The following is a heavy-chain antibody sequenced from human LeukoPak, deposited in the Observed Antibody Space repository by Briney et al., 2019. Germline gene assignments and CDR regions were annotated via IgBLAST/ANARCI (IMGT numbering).Heavy chain of an antibody. D-gene: IGHD2-15*01. J-gene: IGHJ4*02. Sequence: VASVKVSCKASGYTFTSYYMHWVRQAPGQGLEWMGIINPGGGSTSYAQKFRGRVTMTRDTSTSTVYMELSSLRSEDTAVYYCARAIGGGGWRDYWGQGTLVTVSS. V-gene: IGHV1-46*01. CDR3: ARAIGGGGWRDY. CDR1: GYTFTSYY. CDR2: INPGGGST.